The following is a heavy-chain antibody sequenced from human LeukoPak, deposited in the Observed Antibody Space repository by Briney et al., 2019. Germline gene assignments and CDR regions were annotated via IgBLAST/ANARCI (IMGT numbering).Heavy chain of an antibody. V-gene: IGHV3-7*01. CDR1: GFTVSSNY. CDR2: INPDGNKK. D-gene: IGHD5-18*01. J-gene: IGHJ4*02. Sequence: GGSLRLSCAASGFTVSSNYMSWVRQAPGKGLEWVASINPDGNKKYSADSVKGRFTISRDNAENSLYLQMNSLRVEDTAFYYCARDLAYSRLDYWGQGMLVTVSS. CDR3: ARDLAYSRLDY.